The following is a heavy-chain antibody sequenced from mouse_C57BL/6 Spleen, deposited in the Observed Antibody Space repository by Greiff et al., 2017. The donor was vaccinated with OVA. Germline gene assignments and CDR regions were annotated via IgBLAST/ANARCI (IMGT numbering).Heavy chain of an antibody. V-gene: IGHV5-4*01. CDR1: GFTFSSYA. D-gene: IGHD2-1*01. CDR2: ISDGGSYT. Sequence: VQLKESGGGLVKPGGSLKLSCAASGFTFSSYAMSWVRQTPEKRLEWVATISDGGSYTYYPDNVKGRFTISRDNAKNNLYLQMSHLKSEDTAMYYCARDDYGNYGYAMDYWGQGTSVTVSS. CDR3: ARDDYGNYGYAMDY. J-gene: IGHJ4*01.